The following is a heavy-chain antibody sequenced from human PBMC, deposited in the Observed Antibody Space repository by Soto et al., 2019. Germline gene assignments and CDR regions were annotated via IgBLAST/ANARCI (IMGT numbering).Heavy chain of an antibody. CDR3: AEDLEGAPGSGDY. Sequence: EVQLLESGGGLVQPGGSLRLSCAASGFTFSSYAMSWVRQAPGKGLEWVSAISGSGGSTYYADSVKGRFTISRDNSKNTLYLQMNSLRAEDTAVYYCAEDLEGAPGSGDYWGQGTLVTVSS. CDR1: GFTFSSYA. J-gene: IGHJ4*02. V-gene: IGHV3-23*01. CDR2: ISGSGGST. D-gene: IGHD3-3*01.